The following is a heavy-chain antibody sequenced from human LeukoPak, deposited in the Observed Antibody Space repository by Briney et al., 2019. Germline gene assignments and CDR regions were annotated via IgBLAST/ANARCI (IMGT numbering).Heavy chain of an antibody. J-gene: IGHJ4*02. Sequence: SETLSLTCTVSGGSISPYYWSWIRQPAGKGLEWIGRLYSNENINYNPSFKSRVTMSVDTSTNQFSLQLTSVTAADTAIYYCARGLYAMIFDYWGQGSLVTVSS. CDR3: ARGLYAMIFDY. CDR2: LYSNENI. V-gene: IGHV4-4*07. D-gene: IGHD2-2*01. CDR1: GGSISPYY.